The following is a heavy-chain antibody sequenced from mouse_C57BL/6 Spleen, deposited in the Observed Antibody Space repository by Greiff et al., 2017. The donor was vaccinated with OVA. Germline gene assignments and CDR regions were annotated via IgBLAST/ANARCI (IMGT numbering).Heavy chain of an antibody. CDR2: INPSSGYT. D-gene: IGHD1-1*01. V-gene: IGHV1-7*01. J-gene: IGHJ2*01. CDR1: GYTFTSYW. CDR3: ARSPPTVVATDY. Sequence: QVQLKQSGAELAKPGASVKLSCKASGYTFTSYWMHWVKQRPGQGLEWIGYINPSSGYTKYNQKFKDKATLTADKYSSTAYMQLSSLTYEDSAVYYCARSPPTVVATDYWGQGTTLTVSS.